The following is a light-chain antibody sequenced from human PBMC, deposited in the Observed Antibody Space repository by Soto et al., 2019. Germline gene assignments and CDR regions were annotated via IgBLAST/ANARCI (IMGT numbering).Light chain of an antibody. CDR1: QSVSSN. J-gene: IGKJ1*01. CDR3: QQYNNWPRT. V-gene: IGKV3-15*01. Sequence: EILMRESPATLYVSPGERATLSCRASQSVSSNLAWYQQKPGQAPRLLIYGASTRATGIPARFSGSGSGTEFTLTISSLQSEDFAVYYCQQYNNWPRTFGQGTKVAIK. CDR2: GAS.